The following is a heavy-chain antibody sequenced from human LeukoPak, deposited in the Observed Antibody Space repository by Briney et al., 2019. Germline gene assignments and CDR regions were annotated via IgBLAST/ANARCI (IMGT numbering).Heavy chain of an antibody. Sequence: ASVKVSCKASGYTFTGYYIHWVRQAPGQGLEWMGRINPDTGGTDYAQKFQGRITMTRDTSITTAYMELSRPTSDDTAMYYCAKVPPSITAAGNWLDPWGQGALVTVSS. V-gene: IGHV1-2*06. CDR3: AKVPPSITAAGNWLDP. CDR2: INPDTGGT. J-gene: IGHJ5*02. CDR1: GYTFTGYY. D-gene: IGHD6-13*01.